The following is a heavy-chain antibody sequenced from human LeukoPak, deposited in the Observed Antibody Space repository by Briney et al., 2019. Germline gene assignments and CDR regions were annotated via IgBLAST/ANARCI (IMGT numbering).Heavy chain of an antibody. D-gene: IGHD6-13*01. CDR1: GFTFSSYA. J-gene: IGHJ4*02. CDR3: AKDSYSKGDF. V-gene: IGHV3-7*01. CDR2: IKNDGAVK. Sequence: GGSLRLSCAASGFTFSSYAMHWVRQAPGKGLEWVANIKNDGAVKNYVDSVKGRFTISRDNAKNSLYLQMNSLRAEDTAVYYCAKDSYSKGDFWGQGVLVTVSS.